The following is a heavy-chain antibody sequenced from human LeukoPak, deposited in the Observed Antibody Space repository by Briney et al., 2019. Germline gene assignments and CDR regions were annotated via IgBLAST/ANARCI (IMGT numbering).Heavy chain of an antibody. Sequence: GGSLILSCAASGFTFSSYWMHWVRQAPGKGLVWVSRLNSDGRSITYADSVKSRFTISRDHAKNTLYLQMSSLRAEDTAVYYCARGLVGLYYYYYYMDVWGKGTTVTVSS. CDR1: GFTFSSYW. CDR3: ARGLVGLYYYYYYMDV. V-gene: IGHV3-74*01. CDR2: LNSDGRSI. J-gene: IGHJ6*03. D-gene: IGHD2-21*01.